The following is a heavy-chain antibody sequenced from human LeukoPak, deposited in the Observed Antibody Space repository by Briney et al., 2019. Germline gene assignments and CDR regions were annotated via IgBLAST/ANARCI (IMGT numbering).Heavy chain of an antibody. CDR3: TRACGGDCFDY. D-gene: IGHD2-21*01. CDR2: IRSKANSYAT. J-gene: IGHJ4*02. V-gene: IGHV3-73*01. Sequence: WVRQASGKGLEWVGRIRSKANSYATAYAASVKGRFTISRDDSKNTAYLQMNSLKTEDTAVYYCTRACGGDCFDYWGQGILVTVSS.